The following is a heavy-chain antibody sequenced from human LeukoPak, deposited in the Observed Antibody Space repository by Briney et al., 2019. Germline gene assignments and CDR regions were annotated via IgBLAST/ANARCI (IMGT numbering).Heavy chain of an antibody. CDR2: INTDGSST. CDR1: GFTFNNYW. Sequence: PPGGSLRLSCAASGFTFNNYWMHWVRQAPGKGLLWVSRINTDGSSTSYADSVKGRFTITRDNAKNMVYLQMNSLRGEDTAVYYCARENFDPWGQGTQVTVSS. CDR3: ARENFDP. J-gene: IGHJ5*02. V-gene: IGHV3-74*01.